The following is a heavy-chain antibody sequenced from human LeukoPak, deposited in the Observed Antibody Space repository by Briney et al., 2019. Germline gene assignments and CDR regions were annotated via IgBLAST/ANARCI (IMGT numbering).Heavy chain of an antibody. D-gene: IGHD3-3*01. J-gene: IGHJ6*02. V-gene: IGHV3-30-3*01. CDR1: GFTFSSYA. CDR3: AREAYYDFWSGYFYYYYGMDV. Sequence: PGGSLRLSCAASGFTFSSYAMHWVRQAPGKGLEWVAVISYDGSNKYYADSVKGRFTISRDNSKNMLYLQMNSLRAEDTAVYYCAREAYYDFWSGYFYYYYGMDVWGQGTTVTVSS. CDR2: ISYDGSNK.